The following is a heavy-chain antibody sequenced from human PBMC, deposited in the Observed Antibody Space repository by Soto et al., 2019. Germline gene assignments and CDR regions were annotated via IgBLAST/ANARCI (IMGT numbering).Heavy chain of an antibody. V-gene: IGHV1-69*01. CDR1: GGTFSSYA. J-gene: IGHJ4*02. CDR3: ARDIGDGYNYEGKD. D-gene: IGHD5-12*01. CDR2: IIPIFGTA. Sequence: QVQLVQSGAEVKKPGSSMKVSCKASGGTFSSYAISWVRQAPGQGLEWMGGIIPIFGTANYAQKFQGRVTITADESTSTAYMELSSLRSEDTAVYYCARDIGDGYNYEGKDWGQGTLVTVSS.